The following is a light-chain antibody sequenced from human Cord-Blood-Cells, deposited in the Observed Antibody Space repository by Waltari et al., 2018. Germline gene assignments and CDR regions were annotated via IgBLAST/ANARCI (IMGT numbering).Light chain of an antibody. Sequence: QSALTQPRSVSGSPGQSVTISCTGTSSDVGGSNYVSWYQQHPGKAPKLMIYDVSKRPSGVPDRFSGSKSGNTASLTISGLQAEDEADYYCCSYAGSYTLFGGGTKLTVL. J-gene: IGLJ3*02. CDR1: SSDVGGSNY. CDR3: CSYAGSYTL. CDR2: DVS. V-gene: IGLV2-11*01.